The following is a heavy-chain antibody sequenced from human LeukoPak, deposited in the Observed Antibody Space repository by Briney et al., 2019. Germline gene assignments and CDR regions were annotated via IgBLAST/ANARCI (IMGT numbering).Heavy chain of an antibody. CDR2: IYYTGNT. CDR3: ATYTAPTMDSDY. Sequence: PSETLSLTCSVSGGSINSSNYFWGWIRQPPGKGLEWIGSIYYTGNTFYNPSLKSRVTISVDTSTNQFSLKLSSVTAADTALYYCATYTAPTMDSDYWGQGILVTVSS. J-gene: IGHJ4*02. V-gene: IGHV4-39*01. D-gene: IGHD3-10*01. CDR1: GGSINSSNYF.